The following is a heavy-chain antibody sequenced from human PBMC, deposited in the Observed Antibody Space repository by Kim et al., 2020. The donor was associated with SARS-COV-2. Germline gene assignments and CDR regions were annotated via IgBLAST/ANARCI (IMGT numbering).Heavy chain of an antibody. J-gene: IGHJ4*02. Sequence: GGSLRLSCAASGFTFSSYAMHWVRQAPGKGLEWVAVISYDGSNKYYADSVKGRFTISRDNSKNTLYLQMNSLRAEDTAVYYCARDRRFGELVTYNFDYWGQGTLVTVSS. CDR1: GFTFSSYA. CDR3: ARDRRFGELVTYNFDY. D-gene: IGHD3-10*01. V-gene: IGHV3-30-3*01. CDR2: ISYDGSNK.